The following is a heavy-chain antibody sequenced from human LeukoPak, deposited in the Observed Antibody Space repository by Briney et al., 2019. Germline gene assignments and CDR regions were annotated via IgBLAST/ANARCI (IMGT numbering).Heavy chain of an antibody. Sequence: GGSLRLSCAASGIAVRTNYISWVRQAPGKGPEWVSVIYAGGNTYYADSVKGRFTISRDNSKNTVYLQMNSLRSEDTAVYYCARGLLGHCSSISCYPGAFDNWGQGTMVSVSS. CDR3: ARGLLGHCSSISCYPGAFDN. J-gene: IGHJ3*02. CDR1: GIAVRTNY. CDR2: IYAGGNT. V-gene: IGHV3-66*02. D-gene: IGHD2-2*01.